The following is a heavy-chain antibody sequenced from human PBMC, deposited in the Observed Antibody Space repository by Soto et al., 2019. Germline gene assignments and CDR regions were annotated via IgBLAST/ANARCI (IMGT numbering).Heavy chain of an antibody. J-gene: IGHJ6*02. CDR3: ASXSNYVHGIYNYYYGMDV. CDR1: EGTFSSYA. D-gene: IGHD4-4*01. Sequence: GASVKVSCKASEGTFSSYAISWVRQAPGQGLEWMGGIIPIFGTANYAQKFQGRVTITADESTSTAYMELSSLRSEDTAVYYCASXSNYVHGIYNYYYGMDVWGQGTTVTVSS. V-gene: IGHV1-69*13. CDR2: IIPIFGTA.